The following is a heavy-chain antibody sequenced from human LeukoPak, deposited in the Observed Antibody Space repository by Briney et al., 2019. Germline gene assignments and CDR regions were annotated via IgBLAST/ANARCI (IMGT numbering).Heavy chain of an antibody. V-gene: IGHV4-59*01. Sequence: PSETLSLTCTVSGGSISSYYWSWIRQPPEKGLEWIGYIYYSGSTNYNPSLKSRVTISVDTSKNQFSLKLSSVTAADTAVYYCARLDWSTAFDIWGQGTMVTVSS. J-gene: IGHJ3*02. CDR1: GGSISSYY. D-gene: IGHD3-9*01. CDR2: IYYSGST. CDR3: ARLDWSTAFDI.